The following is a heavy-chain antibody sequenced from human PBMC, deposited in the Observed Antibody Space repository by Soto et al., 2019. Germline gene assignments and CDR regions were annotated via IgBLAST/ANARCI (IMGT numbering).Heavy chain of an antibody. J-gene: IGHJ4*02. D-gene: IGHD3-22*01. CDR1: GFTFSSYA. CDR2: ISYDGSNK. CDR3: ARSLYYDSSGPKIH. Sequence: GGSLRLSCAASGFTFSSYAMHWVRQAPGKGLEWVAVISYDGSNKYYADSVKGRFTISRDNSKNTLYLQMNSLRAEDTAVYYCARSLYYDSSGPKIHWGQGTLVTVSS. V-gene: IGHV3-30-3*01.